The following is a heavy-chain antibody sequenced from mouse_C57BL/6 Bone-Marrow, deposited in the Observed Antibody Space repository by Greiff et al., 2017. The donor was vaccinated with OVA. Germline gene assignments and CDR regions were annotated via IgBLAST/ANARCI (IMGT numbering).Heavy chain of an antibody. Sequence: VQLQQPGAELVKPGASVKLSCKASGYTFTSYWMHWVKQRPGQGLEWIGMIHPTSGSTNYNEKFKSKATLTVDKSSSTAYMQLSSLTSEDSAVYNCARCPDRDYPRDYRGQGTSVTVSS. J-gene: IGHJ4*01. CDR2: IHPTSGST. V-gene: IGHV1-64*01. D-gene: IGHD2-13*01. CDR1: GYTFTSYW. CDR3: ARCPDRDYPRDY.